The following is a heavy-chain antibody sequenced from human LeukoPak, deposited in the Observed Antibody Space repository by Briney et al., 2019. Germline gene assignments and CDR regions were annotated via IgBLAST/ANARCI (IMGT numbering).Heavy chain of an antibody. Sequence: ASVKVSCKASGYTFTSYGIGWVRQAPGQGLEWMGWISAYNGNTNYAQKLQGRVTMTTDTSTSTAYMELRSLRSDDTAVYYCARVGGAYGSGRYAFDIWGQGTMVTVSS. D-gene: IGHD3-10*01. CDR1: GYTFTSYG. CDR3: ARVGGAYGSGRYAFDI. CDR2: ISAYNGNT. V-gene: IGHV1-18*01. J-gene: IGHJ3*02.